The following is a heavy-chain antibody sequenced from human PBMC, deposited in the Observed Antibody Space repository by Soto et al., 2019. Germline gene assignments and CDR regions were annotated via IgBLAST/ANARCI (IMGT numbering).Heavy chain of an antibody. CDR2: INPNSGGT. Sequence: GASVKVSCKASGYTFTGYYMHWVRQAPGQGLEWMGWINPNSGGTNYAQKFRGRVTMTRDTSISTAYMELSRLRSDDTAVYYCARDFNWNLYYYYGMDVWGQGTTVTVSS. CDR3: ARDFNWNLYYYYGMDV. CDR1: GYTFTGYY. V-gene: IGHV1-2*02. J-gene: IGHJ6*02. D-gene: IGHD1-1*01.